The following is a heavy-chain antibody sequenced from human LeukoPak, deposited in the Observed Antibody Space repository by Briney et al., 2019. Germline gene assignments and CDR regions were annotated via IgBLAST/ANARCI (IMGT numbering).Heavy chain of an antibody. V-gene: IGHV3-74*01. Sequence: GGSLRLSCAASGFTFTTYWMHWVRQAPGKGLVWVSHINSDGSITSYADSVKGRFTISRDNAENTLYLQMNTLRADDTAVYYCATEKQQRGFDYWGQGTLVTVSS. J-gene: IGHJ4*02. CDR3: ATEKQQRGFDY. D-gene: IGHD6-13*01. CDR2: INSDGSIT. CDR1: GFTFTTYW.